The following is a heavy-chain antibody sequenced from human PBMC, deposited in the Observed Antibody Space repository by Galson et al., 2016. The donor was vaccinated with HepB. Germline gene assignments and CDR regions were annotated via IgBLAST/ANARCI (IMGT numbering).Heavy chain of an antibody. CDR3: ARGGAVASVYLRGQTDFDL. Sequence: CAASGFTFSSYSMNWVRQAPGKGLEWVSSISSSTYIYYADSVKGRCTISRDNAKNSLYLQMNSLRAEDTAVYYCARGGAVASVYLRGQTDFDLWGRGTLVTVSS. D-gene: IGHD6-19*01. CDR2: ISSSTYI. J-gene: IGHJ2*01. CDR1: GFTFSSYS. V-gene: IGHV3-21*01.